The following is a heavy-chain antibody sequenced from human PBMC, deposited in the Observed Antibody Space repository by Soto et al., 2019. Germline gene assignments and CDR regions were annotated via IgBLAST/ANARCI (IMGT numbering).Heavy chain of an antibody. V-gene: IGHV4-59*01. CDR2: IYYSGST. CDR1: GGSISSYY. J-gene: IGHJ4*02. Sequence: XETLSVTCTVSGGSISSYYWSWIRQPPGKGLEWIGYIYYSGSTNYNPSLKSRVTISVDTSKNQFSLKLSSVTAADTAVYYCARDNRRYDFWSGYPDPYFDHWGQGTLVTVSS. D-gene: IGHD3-3*01. CDR3: ARDNRRYDFWSGYPDPYFDH.